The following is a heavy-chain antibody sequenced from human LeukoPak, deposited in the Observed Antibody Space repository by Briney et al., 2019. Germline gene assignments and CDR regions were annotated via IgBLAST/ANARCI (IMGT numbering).Heavy chain of an antibody. Sequence: PGGSLRLSCAASGFTFSSYAMSWVRQAPGKGLEWVSAISGSGGSTYYADSVKGRFTISRDNAKNSLYLQMNSLRAEDTAVYYCARAGGGSYPHEGNWFDPWGQGTLVTVSS. CDR1: GFTFSSYA. CDR3: ARAGGGSYPHEGNWFDP. D-gene: IGHD1-26*01. J-gene: IGHJ5*02. CDR2: ISGSGGST. V-gene: IGHV3-23*01.